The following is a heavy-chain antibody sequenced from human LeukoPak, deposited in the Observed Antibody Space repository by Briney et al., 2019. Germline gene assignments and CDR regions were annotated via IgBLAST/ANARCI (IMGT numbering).Heavy chain of an antibody. Sequence: SVKVSCKASGGTFSSYAISWVRQAPGQGLEWMGGIIPIFGTANYAQKFQGRVTITADESTSTAYMELSSLRSEDTAVYYCARDFLTGAGTFDYWGQGTLVTVSS. V-gene: IGHV1-69*01. CDR2: IIPIFGTA. CDR1: GGTFSSYA. J-gene: IGHJ4*02. D-gene: IGHD3-9*01. CDR3: ARDFLTGAGTFDY.